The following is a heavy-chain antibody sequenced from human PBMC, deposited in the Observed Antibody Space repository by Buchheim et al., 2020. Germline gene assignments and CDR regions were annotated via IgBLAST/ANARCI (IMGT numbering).Heavy chain of an antibody. J-gene: IGHJ5*02. CDR1: GFTFSSYS. V-gene: IGHV3-48*01. Sequence: EVQLVESGGGLVQPGGSLRLSCAASGFTFSSYSMNWVRQAPGKGLEWVSYISSSSSTIYYADSVKGRFTISRDNAKKSLYLQMNSLRAEDTAVYYCARGGSSWYSWDNWFDPWGQGTL. D-gene: IGHD6-13*01. CDR3: ARGGSSWYSWDNWFDP. CDR2: ISSSSSTI.